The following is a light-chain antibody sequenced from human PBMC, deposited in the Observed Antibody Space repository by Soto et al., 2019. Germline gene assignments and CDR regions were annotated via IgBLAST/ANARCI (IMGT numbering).Light chain of an antibody. V-gene: IGKV3-15*01. CDR1: ENINRN. J-gene: IGKJ1*01. Sequence: EILLTQSPPTLSVSPGEGATLSCRASENINRNLAWYQQKPGQAPRLLIYDASTRATGIPARYSGSGSVTELTLTISNLQSDDVGFYYCQQYNTWPTFGHGTKVEIK. CDR2: DAS. CDR3: QQYNTWPT.